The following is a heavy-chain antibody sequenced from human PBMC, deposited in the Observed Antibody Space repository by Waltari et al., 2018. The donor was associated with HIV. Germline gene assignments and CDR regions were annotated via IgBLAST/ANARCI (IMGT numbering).Heavy chain of an antibody. V-gene: IGHV4-59*01. CDR3: ARDYRIAVAARYYYYGMDV. CDR1: GGSISSYY. J-gene: IGHJ6*02. CDR2: IDYSGST. D-gene: IGHD6-19*01. Sequence: QVQLQESGPGLVKPSETLSLTCTVSGGSISSYYWSWIRQPPGKGLEWIGYIDYSGSTNHNPSRKSRVTISVDTSKNQFSLKLSSVTAADTAVYYCARDYRIAVAARYYYYGMDVWGQGTTVTVSS.